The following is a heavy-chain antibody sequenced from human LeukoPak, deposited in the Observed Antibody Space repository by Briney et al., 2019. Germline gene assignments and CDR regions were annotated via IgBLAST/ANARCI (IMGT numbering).Heavy chain of an antibody. CDR3: ARDQDDYGDYDDYYYYMDV. V-gene: IGHV3-7*01. J-gene: IGHJ6*03. Sequence: GGSLRLSCAASGFTFSSYWMSWVRQAPGKGLEWVANIKQDGSEKYYVDSVKGRFTISRDNAKNSLYLQMNSLRAEDTAVYYCARDQDDYGDYDDYYYYMDVWGKGTTVTVSS. CDR2: IKQDGSEK. CDR1: GFTFSSYW. D-gene: IGHD4-17*01.